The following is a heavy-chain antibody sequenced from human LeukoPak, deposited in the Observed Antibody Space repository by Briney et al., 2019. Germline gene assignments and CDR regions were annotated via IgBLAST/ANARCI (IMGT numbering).Heavy chain of an antibody. Sequence: PGGSLRLSCAASGFTFSSYTMTWVRQAPGKGPEWVSSISRSSNYIYYADSLKGRFTISRDNAKNSLYLQVNSLRAEDTAVYYCARNYYDSSGYVVNGAFDIWGQGTMVTVSS. CDR1: GFTFSSYT. V-gene: IGHV3-21*01. CDR3: ARNYYDSSGYVVNGAFDI. J-gene: IGHJ3*02. CDR2: ISRSSNYI. D-gene: IGHD3-22*01.